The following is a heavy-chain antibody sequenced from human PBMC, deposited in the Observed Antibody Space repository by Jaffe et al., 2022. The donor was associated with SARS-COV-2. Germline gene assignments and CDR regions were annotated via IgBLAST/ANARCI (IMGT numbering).Heavy chain of an antibody. CDR3: ARRRNDYDGSGYYYMDV. V-gene: IGHV4-39*01. D-gene: IGHD3-10*01. CDR2: IHYSGST. Sequence: QLQLQESGPGLVKPSETLSLTCTVSGGSISSSNYYWGWIRQPPGKGLEWIGSIHYSGSTYYNPSLKSRVTISVDTSKNQFSLKVSSVTAADTAVYYCARRRNDYDGSGYYYMDVWGKGTTVTVSS. J-gene: IGHJ6*03. CDR1: GGSISSSNYY.